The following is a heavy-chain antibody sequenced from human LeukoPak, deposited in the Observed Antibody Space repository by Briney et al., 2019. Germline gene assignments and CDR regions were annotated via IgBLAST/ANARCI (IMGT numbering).Heavy chain of an antibody. CDR2: IHTSGST. CDR1: GGSISSGTYY. D-gene: IGHD3-10*01. CDR3: ARGAKTYGSGSYYRTFDY. V-gene: IGHV4-61*02. Sequence: SETLSLTCTVSGGSISSGTYYWSWIRQPAGKGLEWIGRIHTSGSTNYNPSLKSRVTMSVDTSKNQFSLKLSSVTAADTAVYYCARGAKTYGSGSYYRTFDYWGQGTLVTVSS. J-gene: IGHJ4*02.